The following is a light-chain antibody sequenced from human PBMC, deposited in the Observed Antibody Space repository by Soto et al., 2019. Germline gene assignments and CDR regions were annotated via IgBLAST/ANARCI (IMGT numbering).Light chain of an antibody. V-gene: IGKV3-20*01. CDR3: QQYDSAPRT. CDR1: QSVSTRS. Sequence: EIVLTQSPGTLSLSPGERATLSCRASQSVSTRSLAWYQQKPGQAPRLLISGASSRAAYIPDMFSGSGSGTDFTLTINRLEPEDFAVYYCQQYDSAPRTFGQRTKVE. J-gene: IGKJ1*01. CDR2: GAS.